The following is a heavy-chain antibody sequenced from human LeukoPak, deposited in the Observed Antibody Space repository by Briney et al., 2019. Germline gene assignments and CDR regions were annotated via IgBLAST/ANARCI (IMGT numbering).Heavy chain of an antibody. J-gene: IGHJ4*02. D-gene: IGHD6-13*01. Sequence: PGGSLRLSCAASGFTFSSYSMNWVRQAPGKGLEWVSSISSSSSYIYYADSVKGRFTISRDNAKNSLHLQMNSLRAEDTAVYYCARALFIAAAGTGYWGQGTLVTVSS. V-gene: IGHV3-21*01. CDR3: ARALFIAAAGTGY. CDR1: GFTFSSYS. CDR2: ISSSSSYI.